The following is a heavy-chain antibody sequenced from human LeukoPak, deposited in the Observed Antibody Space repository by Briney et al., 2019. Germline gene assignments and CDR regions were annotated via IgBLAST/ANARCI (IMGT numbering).Heavy chain of an antibody. D-gene: IGHD6-13*01. CDR3: AKDASGTCSSPDY. CDR1: GFTFSNYG. V-gene: IGHV3-30*02. J-gene: IGHJ4*02. Sequence: GGSLRLSCAASGFTFSNYGMHWVRQAPGKGLDWVAFIRYDGTNKYYADSVKGRFTISRDNSKNTLFLQMNSLRAEDTAVYFCAKDASGTCSSPDYWGRGTLVTVSS. CDR2: IRYDGTNK.